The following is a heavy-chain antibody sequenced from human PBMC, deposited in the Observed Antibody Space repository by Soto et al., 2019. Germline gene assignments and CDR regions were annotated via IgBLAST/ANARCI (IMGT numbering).Heavy chain of an antibody. CDR3: ARQSRGYCSSTSCWGWFDP. CDR1: GYSFTSYW. Sequence: PGESLKISCKGSGYSFTSYWIGWVRQMPGKGLEWMGIIYPGDSDTRYSPSFQGQVTISADKSISTAYLQWSSLKASDTAMYYCARQSRGYCSSTSCWGWFDPSGQGTLVTVSS. V-gene: IGHV5-51*01. J-gene: IGHJ5*02. D-gene: IGHD2-2*01. CDR2: IYPGDSDT.